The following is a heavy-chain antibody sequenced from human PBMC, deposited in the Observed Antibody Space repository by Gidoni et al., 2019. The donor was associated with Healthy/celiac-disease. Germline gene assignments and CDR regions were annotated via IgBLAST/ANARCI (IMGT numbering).Heavy chain of an antibody. D-gene: IGHD2-2*01. V-gene: IGHV3-53*01. CDR3: ARDYCSSTSCSHQYGMDV. CDR1: GFTVSCNY. J-gene: IGHJ6*02. Sequence: EVQLVESGGGLIQPGGSLRLYCAASGFTVSCNYMSWVRQAPGKGLEWVSVIYSGGSTYYADSVKGRFTISRDNSKNTLYLQMNSLRAEDTAVYYCARDYCSSTSCSHQYGMDVWGQGTTVTVSS. CDR2: IYSGGST.